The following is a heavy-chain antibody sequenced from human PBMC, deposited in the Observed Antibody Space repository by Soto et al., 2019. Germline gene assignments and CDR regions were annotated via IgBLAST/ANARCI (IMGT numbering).Heavy chain of an antibody. V-gene: IGHV3-74*01. J-gene: IGHJ4*02. Sequence: GGSRRLSCAASGFTFSSDWMRWVRQAPGKGLGWVARINSDGSSTSYADSVKGRSTISRDNAKNTLYLQMNSLTAEDTAVYYCARGIAVAGTIDYWAREPWSPSPQ. CDR2: INSDGSST. CDR1: GFTFSSDW. CDR3: ARGIAVAGTIDY. D-gene: IGHD6-19*01.